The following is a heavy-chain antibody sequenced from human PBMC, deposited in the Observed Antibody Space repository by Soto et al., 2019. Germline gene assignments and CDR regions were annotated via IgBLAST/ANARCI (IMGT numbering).Heavy chain of an antibody. V-gene: IGHV4-34*12. CDR3: ARSGYTMVRGVIRDYYYYYGMDV. D-gene: IGHD3-10*01. CDR1: GGSFSGYY. J-gene: IGHJ6*02. CDR2: VIHSGSP. Sequence: ETLSLTCAVYGGSFSGYYWSWIRQPPGKGLEWIGEVIHSGSPNYNPSLKSRVSISVDTSKSQFSLKLSSVTAADTAVYYFARSGYTMVRGVIRDYYYYYGMDVWGQGTTVTVS.